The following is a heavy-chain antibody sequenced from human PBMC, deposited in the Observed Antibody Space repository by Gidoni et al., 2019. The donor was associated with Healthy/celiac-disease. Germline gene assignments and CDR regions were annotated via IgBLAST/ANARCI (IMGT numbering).Heavy chain of an antibody. V-gene: IGHV1-69*09. CDR1: GGTFSSYA. J-gene: IGHJ4*02. D-gene: IGHD3-22*01. CDR3: ARLSGEGYYDSSGYFPYRY. Sequence: QVQLVQSGAEVKKPGSSVKVSCKASGGTFSSYAISWVRQAPGQGLEWMGRIIPILGIANYAQKFQGRVTITADKSTSTAYMELSSLRSEDTAVYYCARLSGEGYYDSSGYFPYRYWGQGTLVTVSS. CDR2: IIPILGIA.